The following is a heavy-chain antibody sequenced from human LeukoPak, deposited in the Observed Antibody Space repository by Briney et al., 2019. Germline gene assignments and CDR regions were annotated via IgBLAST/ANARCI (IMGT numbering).Heavy chain of an antibody. CDR2: INHSGST. CDR3: AGGWPYYYGSGSYYVY. D-gene: IGHD3-10*01. V-gene: IGHV4-34*01. Sequence: SETLSLTCAVYGGSFSGYYWSWIRQPPGKGLEWIGEINHSGSTNYNPSLKSRVTISVDTSKNQFSLKLSSVTAADTAVYYCAGGWPYYYGSGSYYVYWGQGTLVTVSS. J-gene: IGHJ4*02. CDR1: GGSFSGYY.